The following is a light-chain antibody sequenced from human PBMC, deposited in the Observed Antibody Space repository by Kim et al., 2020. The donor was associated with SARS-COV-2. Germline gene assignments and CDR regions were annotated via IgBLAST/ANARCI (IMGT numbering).Light chain of an antibody. CDR3: QQYDNWPPLT. Sequence: VLPGERATLSCRASQSISTNLAWYQQKPGQAPRLLIYGASTSTTDIPARFSGSGSGTEFTLTISSLQSEDFAVYYCQQYDNWPPLTFGQGTKLEI. CDR2: GAS. J-gene: IGKJ2*01. V-gene: IGKV3-15*01. CDR1: QSISTN.